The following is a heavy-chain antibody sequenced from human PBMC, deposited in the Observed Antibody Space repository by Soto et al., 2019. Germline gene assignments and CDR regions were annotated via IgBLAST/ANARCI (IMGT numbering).Heavy chain of an antibody. Sequence: GASVKVSCKVSGYTFTSYAMHWVRQAPGQRLEWMGWINAGNGNTKYSQKFQGRVTITRDTSARIAYMELSSLRSEDTAVYYCARGLRYSYGLFDYWGQGTLVTVSS. D-gene: IGHD5-18*01. V-gene: IGHV1-3*01. CDR3: ARGLRYSYGLFDY. J-gene: IGHJ4*02. CDR2: INAGNGNT. CDR1: GYTFTSYA.